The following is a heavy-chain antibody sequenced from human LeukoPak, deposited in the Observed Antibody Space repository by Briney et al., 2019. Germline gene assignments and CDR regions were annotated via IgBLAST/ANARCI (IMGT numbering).Heavy chain of an antibody. D-gene: IGHD2-21*02. CDR1: GFLFGSYS. V-gene: IGHV3-21*01. CDR2: ISSSSSYI. J-gene: IGHJ5*02. Sequence: GGSLRLSCAASGFLFGSYSMNWVRQAPGKGLEWVASISSSSSYIYYADSVKGRFTISRDNSKNTLYLQMNSLRAEDTAVYYCARVAYCGGDCYWFDPWGQGTLVTVSS. CDR3: ARVAYCGGDCYWFDP.